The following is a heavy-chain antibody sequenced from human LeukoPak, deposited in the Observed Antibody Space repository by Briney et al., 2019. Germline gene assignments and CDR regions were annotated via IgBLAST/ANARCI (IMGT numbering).Heavy chain of an antibody. CDR2: IWYDGSNK. V-gene: IGHV3-33*01. CDR3: ARQYGSGLEGPDY. J-gene: IGHJ4*02. D-gene: IGHD3-10*01. CDR1: GFTFSSYG. Sequence: GGSLRLSCAASGFTFSSYGMHWVRQAPGKGLEWVAVIWYDGSNKYYADSVKGRFTIPRDNSKNTPYLQMNSLRAEDTAVYYCARQYGSGLEGPDYWGQGTPVTVSS.